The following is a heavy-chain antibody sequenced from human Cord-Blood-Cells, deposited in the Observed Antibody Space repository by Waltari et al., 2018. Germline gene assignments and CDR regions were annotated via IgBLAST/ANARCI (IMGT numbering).Heavy chain of an antibody. V-gene: IGHV3-74*01. CDR1: GFTFSSYW. Sequence: EVQLVESGGGLVQPGGSLRLSCAASGFTFSSYWMHWVRQAPGKGLVGVSRINRDGSSTSNADSVKGRFTISRDNAKNTLYLQMNSLRAEDTAVYYCARGSRPFNYGGNSYFDYWGQGTLVTVSS. CDR2: INRDGSST. D-gene: IGHD4-17*01. J-gene: IGHJ4*02. CDR3: ARGSRPFNYGGNSYFDY.